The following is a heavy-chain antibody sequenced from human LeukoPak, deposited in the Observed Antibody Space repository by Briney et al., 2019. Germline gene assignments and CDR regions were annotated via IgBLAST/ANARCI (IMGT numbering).Heavy chain of an antibody. D-gene: IGHD1-26*01. Sequence: SETLSLTCAVSGGFVSSTNWWSWVRQPPGKGLEWIGQIYHSGSTNYNPSLKSRVTMSIDKSKNQFSLRLTSVTAADTAVYYCARDVGGIDYWGQGTLVTVSS. CDR3: ARDVGGIDY. V-gene: IGHV4-4*02. CDR2: IYHSGST. J-gene: IGHJ4*02. CDR1: GGFVSSTNW.